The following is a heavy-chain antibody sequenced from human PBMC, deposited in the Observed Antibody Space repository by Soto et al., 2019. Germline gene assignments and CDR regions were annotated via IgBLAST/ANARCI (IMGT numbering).Heavy chain of an antibody. J-gene: IGHJ4*02. D-gene: IGHD3-16*01. CDR2: IYYSGNT. V-gene: IGHV4-39*01. Sequence: SETLSLTCRVSDDSISSSCYYWGWIRQPPGKGLEWVGSIYYSGNTYYNPSLKSRVTLFVDTSKNQFSLKLSSVTAADTAVYYCARQDRWGGGTYFDYWGQGTPVTVSS. CDR1: DDSISSSCYY. CDR3: ARQDRWGGGTYFDY.